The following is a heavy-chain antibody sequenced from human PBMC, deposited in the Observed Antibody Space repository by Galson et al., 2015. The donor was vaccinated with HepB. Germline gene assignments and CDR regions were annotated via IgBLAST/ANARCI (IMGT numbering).Heavy chain of an antibody. CDR2: INSDGSST. D-gene: IGHD1-26*01. CDR3: ARNLIAGATAADY. J-gene: IGHJ4*02. CDR1: GFTFSSYW. Sequence: SLRLSCAASGFTFSSYWMHWVRQAPGKGLVWVSRINSDGSSTSYADSVKGRFTISRDNAKNTLYLQMNSLRAEDTAVYYCARNLIAGATAADYWGQGTLVTVSS. V-gene: IGHV3-74*01.